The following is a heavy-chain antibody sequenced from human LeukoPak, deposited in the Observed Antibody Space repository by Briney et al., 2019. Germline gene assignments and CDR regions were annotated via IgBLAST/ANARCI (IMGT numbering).Heavy chain of an antibody. CDR1: GYTFTGYY. V-gene: IGHV1-2*06. CDR2: INPNSGGT. J-gene: IGHJ3*02. Sequence: EASVKVSCKASGYTFTGYYMHWVRQAPGQGLEWMGRINPNSGGTNYAQKFQGRVTMTRDTSIGTAYMELSRLRSDDTAVYYCARVGYSSLAFDIWGQGTMVTVSS. D-gene: IGHD5-18*01. CDR3: ARVGYSSLAFDI.